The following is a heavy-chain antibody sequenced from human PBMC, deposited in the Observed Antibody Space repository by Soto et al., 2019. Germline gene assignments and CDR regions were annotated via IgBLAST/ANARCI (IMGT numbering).Heavy chain of an antibody. CDR3: ARGQVSYSGYDRPGTHFDY. D-gene: IGHD5-12*01. Sequence: PSQTLSLTCAISGDSVSSNSAAWNWIRQSPSRGLEWLGRTYYRSKWYNDYAVSVKSRITINPDTSKNQFSLQLNSVTPEDTAVYYCARGQVSYSGYDRPGTHFDYWGQGTLVTVSS. J-gene: IGHJ4*02. CDR2: TYYRSKWYN. V-gene: IGHV6-1*01. CDR1: GDSVSSNSAA.